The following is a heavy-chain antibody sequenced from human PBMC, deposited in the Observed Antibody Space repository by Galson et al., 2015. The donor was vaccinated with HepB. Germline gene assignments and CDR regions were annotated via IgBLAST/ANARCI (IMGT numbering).Heavy chain of an antibody. CDR3: AILAGDSNLFDY. CDR1: GFTFSSYG. V-gene: IGHV3-30*03. Sequence: SLRLSCAASGFTFSSYGMHWVRQAPGKGLEWVAVISYDGSNKYYADSVKGRFTISRDNSKNTLYLQMNSLRAEDTAVYYCAILAGDSNLFDYWGQGTLVTVSS. CDR2: ISYDGSNK. D-gene: IGHD4-11*01. J-gene: IGHJ4*02.